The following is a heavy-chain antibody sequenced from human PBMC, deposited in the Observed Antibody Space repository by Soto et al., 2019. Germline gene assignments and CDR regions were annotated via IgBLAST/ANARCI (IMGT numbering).Heavy chain of an antibody. CDR2: ISASGDIS. CDR1: GLTFSTYG. J-gene: IGHJ5*02. V-gene: IGHV3-23*01. CDR3: AKGGLNWFDP. Sequence: PGGSLRLSCAASGLTFSTYGINRVRQAPGKGLEWVSVISASGDISYYADSVKGRFTSSRDNSKNTLYLQMNSLRVEDTAVYYCAKGGLNWFDPWGQGTLVTVSS.